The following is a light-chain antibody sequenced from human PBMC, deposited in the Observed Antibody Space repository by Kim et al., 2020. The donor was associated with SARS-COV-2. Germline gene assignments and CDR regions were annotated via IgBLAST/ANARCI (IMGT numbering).Light chain of an antibody. V-gene: IGKV1-5*03. CDR2: KTS. CDR1: RNIETW. CDR3: QQHYSYFT. Sequence: LSASVGDRVTLTCRASRNIETWLAWYQQKPGKPPKLLISKTSNLEEGVSSRFSGSGSGTEFTLTISSLQPDDFATYYCQQHYSYFTFGQGTKLEI. J-gene: IGKJ2*01.